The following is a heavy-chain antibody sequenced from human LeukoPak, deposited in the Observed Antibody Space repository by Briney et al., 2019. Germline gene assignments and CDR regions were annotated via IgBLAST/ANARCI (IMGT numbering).Heavy chain of an antibody. V-gene: IGHV4-59*01. CDR1: GRSFSGYY. J-gene: IGHJ4*02. D-gene: IGHD3-3*01. Sequence: SETLSLTCAVYGRSFSGYYWSWIRQPPGKGLEWIGYIYYSGSTNYNPSLKSRVTISVDTSKNQFSQKLSSVTAADTAVYYCARQRTIFGVVTIDYWGQGTLVTVSS. CDR3: ARQRTIFGVVTIDY. CDR2: IYYSGST.